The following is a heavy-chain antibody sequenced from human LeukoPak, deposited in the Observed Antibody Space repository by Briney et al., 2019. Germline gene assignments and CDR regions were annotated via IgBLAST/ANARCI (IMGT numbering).Heavy chain of an antibody. Sequence: SETLSLTCTVSGGSISTYFWSWIRQPPGKGLEWIGYIHYSGTTKYNPSLKSRVAISVDTSKNQFSLKLSSVTAADTAVYYCARHSYSSSGDWFDPWGQGTLVTVSS. J-gene: IGHJ5*02. CDR1: GGSISTYF. D-gene: IGHD6-13*01. V-gene: IGHV4-59*08. CDR2: IHYSGTT. CDR3: ARHSYSSSGDWFDP.